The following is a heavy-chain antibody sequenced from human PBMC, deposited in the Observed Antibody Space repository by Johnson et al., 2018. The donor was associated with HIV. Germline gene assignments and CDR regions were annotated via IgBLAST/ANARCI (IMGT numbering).Heavy chain of an antibody. CDR3: TRTMDVYRYRYDAFDI. V-gene: IGHV3-23*04. Sequence: VQLVESGGGLVQPGGALRLSCGASGFTFSSYGMHWVRQAPGKGLEWVSAISGSGGSTYYADSVKGRFTISRDNSKNTLYLQMNSLKTEDTAVYYCTRTMDVYRYRYDAFDIWGQGTMVTVSS. J-gene: IGHJ3*02. D-gene: IGHD1/OR15-1a*01. CDR1: GFTFSSYG. CDR2: ISGSGGST.